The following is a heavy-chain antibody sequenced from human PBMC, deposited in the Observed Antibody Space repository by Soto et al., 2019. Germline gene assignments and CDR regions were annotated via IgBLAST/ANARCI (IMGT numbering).Heavy chain of an antibody. CDR2: ISGSGGST. CDR1: GFTFSNYA. Sequence: GGSLRLSCAASGFTFSNYAMNWVRQAPGKGLEWVSAISGSGGSTYYADSVKGRFTISRDNSKNTLYLQMNSLRAEDTAVYYCAKPPYVLDGMDVWGQGTTVTVSS. D-gene: IGHD3-16*01. CDR3: AKPPYVLDGMDV. J-gene: IGHJ6*02. V-gene: IGHV3-23*01.